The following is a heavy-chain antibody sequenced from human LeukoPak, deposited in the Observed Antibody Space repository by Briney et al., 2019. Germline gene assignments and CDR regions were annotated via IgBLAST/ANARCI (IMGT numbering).Heavy chain of an antibody. CDR1: GFTFSGYA. J-gene: IGHJ4*02. CDR3: ARNHFDY. CDR2: ISYDGSNK. Sequence: QPGRSLKLSCAASGFTFSGYAMHWVRQAPGKGLEWVAVISYDGSNKYYADSVKGRFTISRDNSKNTLYLQMNSLRAEDTAVYYCARNHFDYWGQGTLVTVSS. V-gene: IGHV3-30-3*01.